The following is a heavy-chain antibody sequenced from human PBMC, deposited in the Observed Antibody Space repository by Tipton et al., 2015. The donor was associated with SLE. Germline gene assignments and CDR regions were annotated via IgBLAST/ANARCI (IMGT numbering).Heavy chain of an antibody. J-gene: IGHJ4*02. V-gene: IGHV4-59*08. CDR2: IYYSGST. CDR3: ARHVGGFWSGSSFDD. D-gene: IGHD3-3*01. CDR1: SGSLSSYY. Sequence: TLSLTCTVSSGSLSSYYWSWIRQPPGKGLEWIGYIYYSGSTNYSPSLESRVTISVDASKNQFSLMLSSVTAADTAVYYCARHVGGFWSGSSFDDWGQGTLVTVSS.